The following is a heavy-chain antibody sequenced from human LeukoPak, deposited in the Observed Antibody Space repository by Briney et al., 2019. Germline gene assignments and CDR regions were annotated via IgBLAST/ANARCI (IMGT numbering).Heavy chain of an antibody. Sequence: GGSLRLSCAASGFTFSNYWMTWVSQAPGKGLQWVASIRQDANVKYYVDSVKGRFTISRDNAENSLYLQMNSLRAEDTAVYYCARWADDSGIYYIASWGQGSLVIVSS. D-gene: IGHD3-10*01. CDR2: IRQDANVK. CDR1: GFTFSNYW. CDR3: ARWADDSGIYYIAS. V-gene: IGHV3-7*01. J-gene: IGHJ4*02.